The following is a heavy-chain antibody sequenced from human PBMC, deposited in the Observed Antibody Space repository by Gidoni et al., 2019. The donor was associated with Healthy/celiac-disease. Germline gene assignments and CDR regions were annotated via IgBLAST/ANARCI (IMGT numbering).Heavy chain of an antibody. V-gene: IGHV3-11*06. D-gene: IGHD2-15*01. CDR1: GFTFNDYY. J-gene: IGHJ4*02. Sequence: QVQLVESGGGLVKPGGSLRLSCAAPGFTFNDYYMSWIRQAPGKGLEWVSYISSSSSYTNYADSVKGRFTISRDNAKNSLYLQMNSLRAEDTAVYYCARAVVAASDFDYWGQGTLVTVSS. CDR2: ISSSSSYT. CDR3: ARAVVAASDFDY.